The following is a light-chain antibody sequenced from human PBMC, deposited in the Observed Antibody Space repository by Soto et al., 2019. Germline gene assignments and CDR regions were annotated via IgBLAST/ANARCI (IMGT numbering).Light chain of an antibody. V-gene: IGKV1-5*03. CDR3: QQYNSYS. Sequence: DIQMTQSPSSLSASVGDRVTITCRASQSISNYLNWYQQRPGKAPKLLIYQASSLQSGVPSRFSGSGSGTEFTLTISSLQPDDFATYYCQQYNSYSFGQGTKVDI. CDR2: QAS. CDR1: QSISNY. J-gene: IGKJ1*01.